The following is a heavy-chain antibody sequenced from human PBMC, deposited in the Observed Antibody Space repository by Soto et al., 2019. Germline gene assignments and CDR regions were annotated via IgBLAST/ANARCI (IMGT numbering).Heavy chain of an antibody. D-gene: IGHD6-19*01. J-gene: IGHJ4*02. CDR2: IYYSGST. CDR1: GGSISSYY. CDR3: ARRYNGGWYLNDY. Sequence: SETLSLTCTVSGGSISSYYWSWIRQPPGKGLEWIGYIYYSGSTNYNPSLKSRVAISVDTSKNQFSLKLRSVTAADTAIYYCARRYNGGWYLNDYWGQGTLVTVSS. V-gene: IGHV4-59*01.